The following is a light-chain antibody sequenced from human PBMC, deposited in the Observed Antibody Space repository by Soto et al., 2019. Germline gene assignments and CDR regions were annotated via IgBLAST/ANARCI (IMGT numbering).Light chain of an antibody. CDR2: GAS. Sequence: EIVLTESPGTLSLSPGERATLSCGASQSVSSSFLAWYQQKPGQAPRLLIYGASSRATGIPDRFSGSGSGTEFTLTISSLQSEDFAVYYCQQYNNWPQTFGQGTKVDIK. J-gene: IGKJ1*01. CDR3: QQYNNWPQT. CDR1: QSVSSSF. V-gene: IGKV3-20*01.